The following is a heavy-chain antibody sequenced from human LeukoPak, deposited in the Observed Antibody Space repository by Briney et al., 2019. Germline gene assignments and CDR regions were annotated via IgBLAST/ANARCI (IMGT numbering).Heavy chain of an antibody. J-gene: IGHJ3*02. CDR3: ARDLSVAGRGDAFDI. Sequence: GGSLRLSCAASGFTFSSYGMHWVRQAPGKGLEWVAVISYDGSNKYYADSVKGRFTISRDNSKNTLYLQMNSLRAEDTAVYYCARDLSVAGRGDAFDIWGQGTMVTVSS. CDR1: GFTFSSYG. CDR2: ISYDGSNK. D-gene: IGHD6-19*01. V-gene: IGHV3-30*03.